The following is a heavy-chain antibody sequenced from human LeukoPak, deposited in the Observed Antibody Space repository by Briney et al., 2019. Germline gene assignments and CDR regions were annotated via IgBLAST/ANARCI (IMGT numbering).Heavy chain of an antibody. CDR3: AREVAARPMDS. CDR1: GGSISSSDYY. J-gene: IGHJ5*02. Sequence: SETLSLTCTVSGGSISSSDYYWGWIRQPPGKGLEWIGSIYHSGSTYYNPSLKSRVTISVDTSKNQFSLKLSSVTAADTAVYYCAREVAARPMDSWGQGTLVTVSS. D-gene: IGHD6-6*01. V-gene: IGHV4-39*07. CDR2: IYHSGST.